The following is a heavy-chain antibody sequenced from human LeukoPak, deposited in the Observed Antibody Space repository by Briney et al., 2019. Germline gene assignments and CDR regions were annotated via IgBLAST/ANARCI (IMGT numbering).Heavy chain of an antibody. CDR3: ARANRQGVRYPGY. Sequence: SETLSLTCGVSGGSITNTNYWTWVRQPPGKGLEWIGEVNLQGSTNYNPSLMGRVAIAVDTSENHISLQLTSVTAADTAVYYCARANRQGVRYPGYWGQGTLVTVSS. CDR2: VNLQGST. J-gene: IGHJ4*02. D-gene: IGHD3-9*01. CDR1: GGSITNTNY. V-gene: IGHV4-4*02.